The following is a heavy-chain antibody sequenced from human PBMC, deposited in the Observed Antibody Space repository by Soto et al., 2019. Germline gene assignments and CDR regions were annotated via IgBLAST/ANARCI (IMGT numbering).Heavy chain of an antibody. V-gene: IGHV1-24*01. D-gene: IGHD1-7*01. Sequence: ASVKVSCKVSGYTLTELSMHWVRQAPGKGLEWMGGFDPEDGETIYAQKFQGRVTMTEDTSTDTAYMELSSLRSEDTAVYYCATWMELAYGMDVWGQGTTVTVS. CDR1: GYTLTELS. CDR3: ATWMELAYGMDV. J-gene: IGHJ6*02. CDR2: FDPEDGET.